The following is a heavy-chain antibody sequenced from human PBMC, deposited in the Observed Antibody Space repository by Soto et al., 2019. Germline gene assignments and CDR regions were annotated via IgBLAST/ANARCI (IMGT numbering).Heavy chain of an antibody. V-gene: IGHV4-59*08. CDR3: ARLNYGDYYYYYMDV. CDR2: IYYSGST. Sequence: SETLSLTCTVSGGSISSYYWSWIRQPPGKGLEWIGYIYYSGSTNYNPSLKSRVTISVDTSKNQFSLKLSSVTAADTAVYYCARLNYGDYYYYYMDVWGKGTTVTVSS. J-gene: IGHJ6*03. D-gene: IGHD4-17*01. CDR1: GGSISSYY.